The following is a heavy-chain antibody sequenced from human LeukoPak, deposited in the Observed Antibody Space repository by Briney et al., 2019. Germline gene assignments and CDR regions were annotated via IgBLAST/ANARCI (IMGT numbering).Heavy chain of an antibody. CDR3: ARGIGTTGTTWYNWFDP. J-gene: IGHJ5*02. Sequence: SETLSLTCTVSGGSVSSGSYYWSWIRQPPGKGLEWIGYIYYSGSTNYNPSLKSRVTISVDTSKNQFSLKLSSVTAADTAVYYCARGIGTTGTTWYNWFDPWGQGTLVTVSS. CDR2: IYYSGST. V-gene: IGHV4-61*01. D-gene: IGHD1-1*01. CDR1: GGSVSSGSYY.